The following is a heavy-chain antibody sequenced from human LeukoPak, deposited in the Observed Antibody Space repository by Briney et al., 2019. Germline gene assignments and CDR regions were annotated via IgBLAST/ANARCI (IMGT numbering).Heavy chain of an antibody. CDR2: VYYTGST. CDR3: ARERILSGYSSGWFDS. J-gene: IGHJ5*01. D-gene: IGHD6-19*01. V-gene: IGHV4-59*01. Sequence: PSETLSLKCTASGDSITTYYWSWIRQPPGKGLEWIGYVYYTGSTNYNPSLKSRVTLSVDTSKNQFSLKLTSVTAADTAFYYCARERILSGYSSGWFDSWGQGTQVHVSS. CDR1: GDSITTYY.